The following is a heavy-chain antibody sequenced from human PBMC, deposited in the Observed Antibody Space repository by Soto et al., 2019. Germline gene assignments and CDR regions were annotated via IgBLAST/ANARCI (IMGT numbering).Heavy chain of an antibody. CDR2: ISYDGSNK. J-gene: IGHJ4*02. CDR3: AKMTSTSPYSSSWYELDY. CDR1: GFTFSSYG. V-gene: IGHV3-30*18. Sequence: GGSLRLSCAASGFTFSSYGMHWVRQAPGKGLEWVAVISYDGSNKYYADSVKGRFTISRDNSKNTLYLQMNSLRAEDTAVYYCAKMTSTSPYSSSWYELDYWGQGT. D-gene: IGHD6-13*01.